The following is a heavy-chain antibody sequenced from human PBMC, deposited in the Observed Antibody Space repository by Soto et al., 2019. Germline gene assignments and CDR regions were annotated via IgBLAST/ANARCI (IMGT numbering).Heavy chain of an antibody. CDR2: IIPILGIA. V-gene: IGHV1-69*04. CDR3: ARVISRSPTHYGMDV. CDR1: GYTFTGHY. Sequence: ASVKVSCKASGYTFTGHYLHCLRQAPGQGLEWMGRIIPILGIANYAQKFQGRVTITADKSTSTAYMELSSLRSEDTAVYYCARVISRSPTHYGMDVWGQGTTVTVSS. J-gene: IGHJ6*02.